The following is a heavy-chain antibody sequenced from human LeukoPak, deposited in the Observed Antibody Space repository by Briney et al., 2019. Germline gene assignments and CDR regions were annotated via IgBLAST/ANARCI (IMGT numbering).Heavy chain of an antibody. Sequence: ASVKVSCKASGYTFTSYAMHWVRQAPGQRLEWMGWINAGNGNTKYSQKFQGRVTITSDTSASTAYMELSSLRSEDTAVYYCARGIVVVPARNWFDPWGQGTLVTVSS. V-gene: IGHV1-3*01. CDR2: INAGNGNT. J-gene: IGHJ5*02. CDR3: ARGIVVVPARNWFDP. D-gene: IGHD2-2*01. CDR1: GYTFTSYA.